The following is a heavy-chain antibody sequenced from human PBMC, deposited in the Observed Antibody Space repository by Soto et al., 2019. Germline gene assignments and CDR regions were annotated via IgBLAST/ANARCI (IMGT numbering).Heavy chain of an antibody. CDR2: IYYSGST. J-gene: IGHJ6*02. D-gene: IGHD3-10*01. V-gene: IGHV4-31*03. CDR3: ARDQGFGELYYYYGMDV. CDR1: GGSISSGGYY. Sequence: QVQLQESGPGLVKPSQTLSLTCTVSGGSISSGGYYWSWIRQHPGKGLEWIGYIYYSGSTYYNPSLQSRVTISVDTSKNQFSLKLSSVTAADTAVYYCARDQGFGELYYYYGMDVWGQGTTVTVSS.